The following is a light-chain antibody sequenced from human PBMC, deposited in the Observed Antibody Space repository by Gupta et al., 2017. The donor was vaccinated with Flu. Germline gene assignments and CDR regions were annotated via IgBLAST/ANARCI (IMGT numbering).Light chain of an antibody. V-gene: IGKV3-15*01. CDR1: MDMRGK. Sequence: SVCPGERATLAIRARMDMRGKLVWCKEKPGEAPRLLIYGASTRAMGGTDGYSDSEYGNEGTTAISILHSEECAVYYCKQYKNGPHHFFTFGHGTKVDIK. CDR3: KQYKNGPHHFFT. CDR2: GAS. J-gene: IGKJ3*01.